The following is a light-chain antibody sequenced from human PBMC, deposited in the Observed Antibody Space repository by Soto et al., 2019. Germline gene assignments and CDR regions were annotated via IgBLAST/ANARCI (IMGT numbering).Light chain of an antibody. V-gene: IGLV1-51*01. Sequence: QSVLTQPPSVSAAPGQKVTISCSGSSSNIGNNYVFWYQQLPGTAPKLLIYDNDKRPSGIPDRFSGSKSDTSATLGITGLQTGDEADYYCATWDRSLSVGVFGGGTQLTVL. CDR2: DND. J-gene: IGLJ2*01. CDR1: SSNIGNNY. CDR3: ATWDRSLSVGV.